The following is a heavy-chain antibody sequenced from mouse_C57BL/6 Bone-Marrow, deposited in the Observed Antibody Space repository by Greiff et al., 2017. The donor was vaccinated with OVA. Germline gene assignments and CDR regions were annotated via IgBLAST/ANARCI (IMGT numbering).Heavy chain of an antibody. D-gene: IGHD5-5*01. CDR2: INPNYGTT. V-gene: IGHV1-39*01. CDR3: ARFDYPFDY. J-gene: IGHJ2*01. Sequence: EVKLQESGPELVKPGASVKISCKASGYSFTDYNMNWVQQSTGKRLAWIGVINPNYGTTSYNQKFKGKATLTVDQSSSTAYMQRNSLTSEDAAVYYCARFDYPFDYWGQGTTLTVSS. CDR1: GYSFTDYN.